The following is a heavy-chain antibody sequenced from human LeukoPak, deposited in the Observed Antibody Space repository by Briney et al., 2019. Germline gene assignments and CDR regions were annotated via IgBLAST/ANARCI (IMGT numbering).Heavy chain of an antibody. CDR1: GGSISSYY. V-gene: IGHV4-59*01. CDR2: IYYSGST. D-gene: IGHD4-17*01. CDR3: ARVIRYGDYAGFDY. J-gene: IGHJ4*02. Sequence: PSETLSLTCTVSGGSISSYYWSWIRQPPGKGLEWIGYIYYSGSTNYNPSLKSRVTISVDTSKNQLSLKLSSVTAADTAVYYCARVIRYGDYAGFDYWGQGALVTVSS.